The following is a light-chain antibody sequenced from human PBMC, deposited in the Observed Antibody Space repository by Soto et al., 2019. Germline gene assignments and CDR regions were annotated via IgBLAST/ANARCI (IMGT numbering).Light chain of an antibody. CDR3: SSYTSSTTLSVV. J-gene: IGLJ2*01. Sequence: QSALTQPASVSGSPGQSITISCTGTSSDVGGYNYVSWYQQHPGKAPKLMIYGVTNRPSGVSNRFSGSKSGNTASLTISGLQAEDEADYYCSSYTSSTTLSVVFGGGIKVTVL. CDR1: SSDVGGYNY. V-gene: IGLV2-14*01. CDR2: GVT.